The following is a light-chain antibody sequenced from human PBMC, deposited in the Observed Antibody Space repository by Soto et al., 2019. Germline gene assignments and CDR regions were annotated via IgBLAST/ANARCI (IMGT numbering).Light chain of an antibody. Sequence: QAVVTQEPSLTVSPGGTVTLTCASSTGAVTKGFSPNWLQQRPGQPPRALIYSINKTHSWTPARFSGSLLGGKAALTLSGGEAEDEAVYYWLLWYCGGYFFGTGTKVTVL. CDR3: LLWYCGGYF. CDR1: TGAVTKGFS. J-gene: IGLJ1*01. CDR2: SIN. V-gene: IGLV7-43*01.